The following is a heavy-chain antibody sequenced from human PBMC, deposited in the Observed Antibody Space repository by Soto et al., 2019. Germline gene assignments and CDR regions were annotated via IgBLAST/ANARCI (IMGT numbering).Heavy chain of an antibody. V-gene: IGHV3-33*01. CDR1: GFTFSTYG. CDR2: IWYDGIDK. J-gene: IGHJ6*02. CDR3: ARAAVTDYQYHGMDV. Sequence: GGSLRLSCAASGFTFSTYGMHWVRQAPGKGLEWVAAIWYDGIDKYYAASVKGRFTISRDNSMNTVYLQMSSLRADDTAVYYCARAAVTDYQYHGMDVWGQGTTVTVSS. D-gene: IGHD4-17*01.